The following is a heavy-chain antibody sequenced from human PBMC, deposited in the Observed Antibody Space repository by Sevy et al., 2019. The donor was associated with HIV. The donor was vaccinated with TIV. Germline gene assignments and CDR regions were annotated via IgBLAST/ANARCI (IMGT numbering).Heavy chain of an antibody. V-gene: IGHV3-21*01. Sequence: GGSLRLSCAASGFTFSSYSMNWVRQAPGKGLEWVSSISSSSSYIYYADSVKGRFTISRDNAKNSLYPKMNSLRAEDTAVYYCARDAITMDYYDSSGYYTLDAFDIWGQGTMVTVSS. D-gene: IGHD3-22*01. CDR3: ARDAITMDYYDSSGYYTLDAFDI. J-gene: IGHJ3*02. CDR1: GFTFSSYS. CDR2: ISSSSSYI.